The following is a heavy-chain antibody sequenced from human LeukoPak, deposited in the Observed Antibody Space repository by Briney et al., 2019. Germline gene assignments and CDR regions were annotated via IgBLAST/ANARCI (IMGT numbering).Heavy chain of an antibody. Sequence: GASVNVSCKASGYTFTSYGISWVRQAPGQGLEWMGWISAYNGNTNYAQKLQGRVTMTTDTSTSTAYLELTSVRSDDRAVYYCARVGDDFWSGYLDWFDPWGQGTLVTVSS. CDR3: ARVGDDFWSGYLDWFDP. J-gene: IGHJ5*02. CDR1: GYTFTSYG. D-gene: IGHD3-3*01. CDR2: ISAYNGNT. V-gene: IGHV1-18*01.